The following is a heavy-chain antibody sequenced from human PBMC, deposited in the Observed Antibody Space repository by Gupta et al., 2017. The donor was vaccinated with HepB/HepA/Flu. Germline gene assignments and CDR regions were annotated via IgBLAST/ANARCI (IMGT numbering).Heavy chain of an antibody. Sequence: QLQLQESGPRLVKPSETLSLACTVSGGSISSSSYYWGWIRQPPGKGLEWIGSIYYSGSTSYNPSLKTRVTISVDTSKNQFSLKLSSVTAADTAVYYCARLRDDFGDYETSDYWGQGTLVTVSS. CDR2: IYYSGST. V-gene: IGHV4-39*01. CDR1: GGSISSSSYY. CDR3: ARLRDDFGDYETSDY. J-gene: IGHJ4*02. D-gene: IGHD4-17*01.